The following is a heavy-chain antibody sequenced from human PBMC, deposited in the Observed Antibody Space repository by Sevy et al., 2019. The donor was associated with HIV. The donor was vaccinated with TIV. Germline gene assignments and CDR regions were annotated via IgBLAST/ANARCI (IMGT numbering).Heavy chain of an antibody. CDR2: IYSSGST. CDR3: VRGGNWRDYFDQ. Sequence: SETLSLTCSVSGGSISSGNYYWLWIRQSAGKGLEWIGHIYSSGSTDYNPSLKSRVTMSVDTSKNQFSLKLTSVTAADTAVYYCVRGGNWRDYFDQWGQGTQVTVSS. V-gene: IGHV4-61*09. D-gene: IGHD2-21*01. CDR1: GGSISSGNYY. J-gene: IGHJ4*02.